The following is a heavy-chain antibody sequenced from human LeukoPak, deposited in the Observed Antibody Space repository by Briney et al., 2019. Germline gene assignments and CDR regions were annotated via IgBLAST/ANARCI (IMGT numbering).Heavy chain of an antibody. CDR1: GFTLNNYD. J-gene: IGHJ4*02. D-gene: IGHD2-21*02. V-gene: IGHV3-23*01. CDR2: ISGSGDTT. Sequence: GGSLRLSCAASGFTLNNYDMNWVRQAPGKGLEWVSGISGSGDTTDYADSVKGRFTISRDNSRNTLSLQLNSLRAEDTAAYYCAKDRIDRVTQVWGQGTLVTVSS. CDR3: AKDRIDRVTQV.